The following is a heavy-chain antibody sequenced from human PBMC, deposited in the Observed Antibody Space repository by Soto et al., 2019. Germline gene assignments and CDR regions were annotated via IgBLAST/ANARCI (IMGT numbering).Heavy chain of an antibody. J-gene: IGHJ4*02. V-gene: IGHV4-59*08. Sequence: SETLSLTCTVSGGSISSYYWSWIRQPPGKGLEWIGYIYYSGSTNYNPSLKSRVTVSVDTSKNQFSLKLSSVTAADTAVYYCARFEGVDSSGYLLSLFDYWGQGTLVTSPQ. CDR1: GGSISSYY. CDR3: ARFEGVDSSGYLLSLFDY. CDR2: IYYSGST. D-gene: IGHD3-22*01.